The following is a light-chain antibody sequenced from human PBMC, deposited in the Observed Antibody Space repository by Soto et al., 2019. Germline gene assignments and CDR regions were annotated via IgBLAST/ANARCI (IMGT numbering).Light chain of an antibody. CDR1: SSDIGGYNY. J-gene: IGLJ3*02. CDR3: SSFTSSSVLGV. CDR2: EVT. Sequence: QSALTQPASVSGSPGQSITISCTGSSSDIGGYNYVSWYQHSPGKAPKVVIYEVTKRPSGVSNRLSGSKSGNTASLTISGLQAEDEVDYYCSSFTSSSVLGVFGGGTKLTVL. V-gene: IGLV2-14*01.